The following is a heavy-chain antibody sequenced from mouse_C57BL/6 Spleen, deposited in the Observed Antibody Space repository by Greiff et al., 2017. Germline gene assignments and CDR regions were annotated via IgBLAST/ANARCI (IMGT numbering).Heavy chain of an antibody. J-gene: IGHJ4*01. CDR2: IYPRSGNT. CDR3: ARHSKEFYYAMDY. CDR1: GYTFTSYG. V-gene: IGHV1-81*01. D-gene: IGHD2-5*01. Sequence: QVQLKESGAELARPGASVKLSCKASGYTFTSYGISWVKQRTGQGLEWIGEIYPRSGNTYYNEKFKGKATLTADKSSSTAYMELRSLTSEDSAVYFCARHSKEFYYAMDYWGQGTSVTVSS.